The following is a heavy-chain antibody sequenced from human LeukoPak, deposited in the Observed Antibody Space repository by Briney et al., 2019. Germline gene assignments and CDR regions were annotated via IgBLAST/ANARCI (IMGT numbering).Heavy chain of an antibody. D-gene: IGHD3-10*01. CDR3: AKGALWFGEAVDY. CDR2: ISWDGGST. J-gene: IGHJ4*02. Sequence: GGSLRLSCAASGFTFDDYTMHWVRQAPGKGLEWVSLISWDGGSTYYADSVKGRFTISRDNSKNSLYLQMNSLRAEDTALYYCAKGALWFGEAVDYWGQGTLVTVSS. V-gene: IGHV3-43D*04. CDR1: GFTFDDYT.